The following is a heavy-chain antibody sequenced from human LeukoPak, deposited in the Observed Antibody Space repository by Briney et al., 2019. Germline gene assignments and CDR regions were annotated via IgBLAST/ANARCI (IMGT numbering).Heavy chain of an antibody. CDR1: GGSISSSSYY. CDR2: VYHTGST. Sequence: NASETLSLTCTVSGGSISSSSYYWGWIRQPPGKGLEWIGYVYHTGSTNYNPSLKSQFTISIETSRNQFSLSLTSVTAADTAMYYCARGRRDGSYYFDYWGQGTSVTVSS. V-gene: IGHV4-61*05. J-gene: IGHJ4*02. D-gene: IGHD1-26*01. CDR3: ARGRRDGSYYFDY.